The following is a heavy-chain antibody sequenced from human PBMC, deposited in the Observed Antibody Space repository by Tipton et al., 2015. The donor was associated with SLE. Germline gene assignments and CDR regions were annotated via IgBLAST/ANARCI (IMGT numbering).Heavy chain of an antibody. CDR2: YYYSGSA. D-gene: IGHD1-7*01. CDR1: GGSISSSSYY. CDR3: ARGSPTGTTRLDY. Sequence: LRLSCIVSGGSISSSSYYWGWIRQPPGKGLEWIGSYYYSGSAAYNPSLKSRVTISVDTPKDQFSLRLTSVTAADTAVYYCARGSPTGTTRLDYWGRGTLVTVSS. J-gene: IGHJ4*02. V-gene: IGHV4-39*01.